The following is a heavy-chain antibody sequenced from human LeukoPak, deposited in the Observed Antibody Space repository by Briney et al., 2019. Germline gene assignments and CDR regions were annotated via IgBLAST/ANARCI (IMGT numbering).Heavy chain of an antibody. D-gene: IGHD3-22*01. V-gene: IGHV4-39*07. Sequence: SETLSLTCTVSGGSISSSSYYWGWIRQPPGKGLEWIGSIYHSGSTYYNPSLKSRVTISVDTSKNQFSLKLSSVTAADTAVYYCARDSGDSSGYGYYYYMDVWGKGTTVTVSS. CDR2: IYHSGST. CDR1: GGSISSSSYY. CDR3: ARDSGDSSGYGYYYYMDV. J-gene: IGHJ6*03.